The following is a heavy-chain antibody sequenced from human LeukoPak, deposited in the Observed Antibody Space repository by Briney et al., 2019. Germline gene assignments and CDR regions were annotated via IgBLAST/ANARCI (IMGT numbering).Heavy chain of an antibody. J-gene: IGHJ4*02. V-gene: IGHV3-74*01. CDR2: INSDATGT. CDR1: GLTISNYW. CDR3: VRAPGAFDY. D-gene: IGHD7-27*01. Sequence: GGSLRLSCAASGLTISNYWMHWVRQAPGKGLVWVSRINSDATGTTYADSVKGRFTISRDNAKNTVYLHMNSLRAEDTAVYYCVRAPGAFDYWGQGTLVTVSS.